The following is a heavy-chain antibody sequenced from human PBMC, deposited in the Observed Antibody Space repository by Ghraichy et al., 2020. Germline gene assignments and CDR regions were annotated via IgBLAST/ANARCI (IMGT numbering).Heavy chain of an antibody. CDR3: ARVRKTSGRFFTPFDA. J-gene: IGHJ5*02. CDR2: TSVNNDDS. D-gene: IGHD6-19*01. V-gene: IGHV1-18*01. CDR1: GYIFTDYD. Sequence: ASVKVSCKPSGYIFTDYDITWVRQAPGQGLQWMGWTSVNNDDSNFDEKIQDRVSMIADTSTATFYMELKSLTSDDTGVYYCARVRKTSGRFFTPFDAWGQGTLVIVSS.